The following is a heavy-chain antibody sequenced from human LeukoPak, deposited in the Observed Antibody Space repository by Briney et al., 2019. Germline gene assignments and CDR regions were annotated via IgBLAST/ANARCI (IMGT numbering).Heavy chain of an antibody. V-gene: IGHV1-2*02. D-gene: IGHD3-9*01. CDR2: INPNSGGT. Sequence: VASVKVSCKASGYTFIGYYMHWVRQAPGQGLEWMGWINPNSGGTKYAQKFQGRFTMTRDTSISTAYMELNRLRSDDTAVYYCARDFSEYDILTGVFDYWGQGTQLTVSS. CDR1: GYTFIGYY. CDR3: ARDFSEYDILTGVFDY. J-gene: IGHJ4*02.